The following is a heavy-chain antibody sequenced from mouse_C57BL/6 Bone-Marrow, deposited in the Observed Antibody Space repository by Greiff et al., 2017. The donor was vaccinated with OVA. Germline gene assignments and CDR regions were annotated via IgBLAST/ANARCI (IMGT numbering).Heavy chain of an antibody. CDR3: ARVRAGNCDYFDY. V-gene: IGHV1-64*01. CDR1: GYTFTSYW. J-gene: IGHJ2*01. CDR2: IHPNSGST. Sequence: VKLQQPGAELVKPGASVKLSCKASGYTFTSYWMHWVKQRPGQGLEWIGMIHPNSGSTNYNEKFKSKATLTVDKSSSTAYMQLSSLTSEDSAVYYCARVRAGNCDYFDYWGQGTTLTVSS. D-gene: IGHD4-1*01.